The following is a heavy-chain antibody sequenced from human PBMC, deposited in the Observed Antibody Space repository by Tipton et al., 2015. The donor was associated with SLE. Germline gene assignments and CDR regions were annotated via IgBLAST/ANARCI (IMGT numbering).Heavy chain of an antibody. J-gene: IGHJ4*02. Sequence: LRLSCAVYGGSFSGYYWSWIRQPPGRGLEWIGEINHSGSTNYNPSLKSRVTISVDTSKNQFSLKLSSVTAADTAVYYCARSSGTDYDFWSGYSHDYWGQGTLVTVSS. V-gene: IGHV4-34*01. CDR3: ARSSGTDYDFWSGYSHDY. D-gene: IGHD3-3*01. CDR1: GGSFSGYY. CDR2: INHSGST.